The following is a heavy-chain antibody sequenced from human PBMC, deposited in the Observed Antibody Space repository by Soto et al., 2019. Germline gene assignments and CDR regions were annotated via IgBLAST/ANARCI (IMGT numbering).Heavy chain of an antibody. D-gene: IGHD2-8*01. Sequence: QVQLVESGGGVVQPGRSLRLSCAASGFTFSSYGMHWVRQAPGKGLEWVAVISYDGSNKYYADSVKGRFTISRDNSKNTLYLQMNSLRAEDTAEYYCAKSGFVPTPAPYYFDYWGQGTLVTVSS. J-gene: IGHJ4*02. CDR1: GFTFSSYG. CDR2: ISYDGSNK. CDR3: AKSGFVPTPAPYYFDY. V-gene: IGHV3-30*18.